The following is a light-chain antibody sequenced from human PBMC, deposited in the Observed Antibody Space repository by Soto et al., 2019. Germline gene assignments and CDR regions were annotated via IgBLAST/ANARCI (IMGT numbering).Light chain of an antibody. CDR1: SSDVGAYNY. CDR2: DVT. J-gene: IGLJ1*01. Sequence: QSALTQPASVSGSPGQSITISCTGTSSDVGAYNYVSWYQRHPGTAPKLIIYDVTLRPSGVSNRFSGSKSGNTASLTISGLQAVDEADYYCSSYTSSSTLYVFGTGTKLTVL. V-gene: IGLV2-14*03. CDR3: SSYTSSSTLYV.